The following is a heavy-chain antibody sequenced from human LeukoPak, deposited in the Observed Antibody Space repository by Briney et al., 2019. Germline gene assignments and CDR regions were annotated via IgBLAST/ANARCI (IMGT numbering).Heavy chain of an antibody. CDR2: INTKTGNP. V-gene: IGHV7-4-1*02. CDR3: ARSIIGYGGNELLLDY. Sequence: ASVKVSCKASGYTFTSYAMNWVRQAPGQGLEWMGWINTKTGNPMYAQGFTGRFVFSLDTSVSTTYLQISSLKAEDTAVYYCARSIIGYGGNELLLDYWGQGTLVTVSS. CDR1: GYTFTSYA. D-gene: IGHD4-23*01. J-gene: IGHJ4*02.